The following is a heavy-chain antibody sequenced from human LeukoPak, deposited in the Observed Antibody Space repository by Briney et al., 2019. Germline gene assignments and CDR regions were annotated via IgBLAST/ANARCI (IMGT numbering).Heavy chain of an antibody. CDR1: RFTFSTYS. CDR2: ISSSSSYI. D-gene: IGHD1-26*01. V-gene: IGHV3-21*01. Sequence: GGSLRLSCAASRFTFSTYSMNWARQAPGKGLEWVSSISSSSSYIYYADSVKGRFTISRDNAKNSLYLQMNSLRAEDTAVYYCARDSGSYYWGQGTLVTVSS. J-gene: IGHJ4*02. CDR3: ARDSGSYY.